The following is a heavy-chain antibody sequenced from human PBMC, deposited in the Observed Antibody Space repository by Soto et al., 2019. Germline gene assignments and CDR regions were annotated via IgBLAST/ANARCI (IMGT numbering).Heavy chain of an antibody. Sequence: DVKLVESGGGLVQPGDSLRLSCEVSGFTFSMYSMSWVRQSPGKGLEWVAKIPQDGVDGHYADSVKGRFTISRDNGKNSLYLKQNNLRAEDTAVYYCARDHLILPAHDFFYGSDVWGRGATVTVSS. CDR1: GFTFSMYS. CDR3: ARDHLILPAHDFFYGSDV. V-gene: IGHV3-7*03. CDR2: IPQDGVDG. D-gene: IGHD2-21*02. J-gene: IGHJ6*02.